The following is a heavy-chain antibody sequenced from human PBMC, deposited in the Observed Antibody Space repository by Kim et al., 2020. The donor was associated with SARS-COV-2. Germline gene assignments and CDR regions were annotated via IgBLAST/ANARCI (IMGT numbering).Heavy chain of an antibody. D-gene: IGHD3-3*01. Sequence: SETLSLTCAVYGGSFSGYYWSWIRQPPGKGLEWIGEINHSGSTNYNPSLKSRVTISVDTSKNQFSLKLSSVTAADTAVYYCARGFRYYDFWSGYYKVPRSYYYYMDVWGKGTTVTVSS. J-gene: IGHJ6*03. V-gene: IGHV4-34*01. CDR2: INHSGST. CDR3: ARGFRYYDFWSGYYKVPRSYYYYMDV. CDR1: GGSFSGYY.